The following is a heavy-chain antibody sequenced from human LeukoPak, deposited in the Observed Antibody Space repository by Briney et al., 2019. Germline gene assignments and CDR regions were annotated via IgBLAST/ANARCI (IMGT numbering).Heavy chain of an antibody. CDR1: GFTFSSYE. J-gene: IGHJ6*04. D-gene: IGHD3-10*02. CDR3: AELGITMIGGV. V-gene: IGHV3-48*03. CDR2: ISSSGSTI. Sequence: GGSLRLSCSASGFTFSSYEMNWVRQAPGKGLEWVSYISSSGSTIYYAESVKGRFTISRDNAKNSLYLQMNSLRAEDTAVYYCAELGITMIGGVWGKGTTVTISS.